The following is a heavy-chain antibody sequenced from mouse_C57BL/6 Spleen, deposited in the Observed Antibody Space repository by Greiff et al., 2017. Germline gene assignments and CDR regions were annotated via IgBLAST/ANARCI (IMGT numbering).Heavy chain of an antibody. CDR3: TGLIRVGYFGV. CDR2: IRLKSDNYAT. V-gene: IGHV6-3*01. Sequence: EVMLVESGGGLVQPGGSMKLSCVASGFTFSNYWMNWVRQSPEKGLEWVAQIRLKSDNYATNYAESVKGRFTISRDDSKSSIYLQMNNLRAEDTGIYCCTGLIRVGYFGVWGTMTTVTVST. J-gene: IGHJ1*03. CDR1: GFTFSNYW.